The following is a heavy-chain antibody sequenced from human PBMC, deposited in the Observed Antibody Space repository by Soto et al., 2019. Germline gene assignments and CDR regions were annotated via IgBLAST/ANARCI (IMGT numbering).Heavy chain of an antibody. Sequence: ASVKVSWKASGYTFTSYYMHWVRQAPGQGLEWMGIINPSGGSTSYAQKFQGRVTMTRDTSTSTVYMELSSLRSEDTAVYYCAREPTNYHYGMDVWGQGTTVTVSS. CDR2: INPSGGST. J-gene: IGHJ6*02. V-gene: IGHV1-46*01. CDR1: GYTFTSYY. CDR3: AREPTNYHYGMDV.